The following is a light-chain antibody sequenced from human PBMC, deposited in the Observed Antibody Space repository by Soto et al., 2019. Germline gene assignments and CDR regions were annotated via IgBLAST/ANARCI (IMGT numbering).Light chain of an antibody. Sequence: QSVLTQPPSASGTPGQRVTISCSGSSSNIGSNTVNRYQQLPGTAPKLLIYSNNQRPSGVPDRISGSKSGTSASLAISGLQSEDEADYYCAAWDDSLNGPVVFGGGTKLTVL. V-gene: IGLV1-44*01. CDR1: SSNIGSNT. CDR3: AAWDDSLNGPVV. CDR2: SNN. J-gene: IGLJ2*01.